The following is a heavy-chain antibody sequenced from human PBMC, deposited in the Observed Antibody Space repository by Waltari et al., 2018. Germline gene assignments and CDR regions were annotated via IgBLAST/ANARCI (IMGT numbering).Heavy chain of an antibody. CDR3: ARQHYGSFDV. D-gene: IGHD3-10*01. Sequence: EVQLVQSGAEVKKPGESLKISCQGPGYSCTNYWIGWVRQMPGKGLEWMGIIYPDDSDTRYSPSFQGQVTMSADKFINTAYLQWSSLKVSDTAMYYCARQHYGSFDVWGQGTMVTVSS. CDR1: GYSCTNYW. J-gene: IGHJ3*01. CDR2: IYPDDSDT. V-gene: IGHV5-51*01.